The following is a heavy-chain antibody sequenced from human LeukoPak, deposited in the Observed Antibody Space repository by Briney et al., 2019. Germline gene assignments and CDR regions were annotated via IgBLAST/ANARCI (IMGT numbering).Heavy chain of an antibody. Sequence: GGSLRLSCAASGFTFSSYAMSWVRQAPGKGLEWVSAISGSGGGTYYADPVKGRFTISRENAKNSLYLQMNSLRAGDTAVYYCVRQATPHGHFDYWGQGILVTVSS. V-gene: IGHV3-23*01. D-gene: IGHD2-15*01. CDR2: ISGSGGGT. CDR1: GFTFSSYA. CDR3: VRQATPHGHFDY. J-gene: IGHJ4*02.